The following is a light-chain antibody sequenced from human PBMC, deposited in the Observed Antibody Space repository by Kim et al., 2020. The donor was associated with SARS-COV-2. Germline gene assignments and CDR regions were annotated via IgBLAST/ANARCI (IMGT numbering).Light chain of an antibody. CDR1: QGISSY. CDR3: QQHYSYPLT. J-gene: IGKJ5*01. Sequence: SSTGDRVTISCRASQGISSYLAWYQQKPGNEPTLLIYAASTRKTGVPSRFSGSGSGTDFTLTISSLQSEDFAADYCQQHYSYPLTFGEGTRLDIK. V-gene: IGKV1-8*01. CDR2: AAS.